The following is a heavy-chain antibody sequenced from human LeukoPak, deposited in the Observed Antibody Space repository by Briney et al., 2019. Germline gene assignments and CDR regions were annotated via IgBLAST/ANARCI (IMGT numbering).Heavy chain of an antibody. CDR2: INHSGST. J-gene: IGHJ4*02. CDR1: GGSFSGYY. Sequence: SETLSLTCAVYGGSFSGYYWSWIRQPPGKGLEWIGEINHSGSTNYNPSLESRVTISVDTSKNQFSLKLSSVTAADTAVYYCASTGPGNVSFDYWGQGTLVTVSS. V-gene: IGHV4-34*01. D-gene: IGHD1-14*01. CDR3: ASTGPGNVSFDY.